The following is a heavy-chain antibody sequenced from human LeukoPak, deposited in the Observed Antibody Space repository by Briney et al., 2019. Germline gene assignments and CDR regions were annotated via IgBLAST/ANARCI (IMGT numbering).Heavy chain of an antibody. CDR3: ARDLRTSGGNRRSLSY. Sequence: GASVKVSCKASGYTFTSYYMHWVRQAPGQGLEWMGIINPSGGSTSYAQKFQGRVTMTRDTSTSTVYMELSSLRSEDTVVYYCARDLRTSGGNRRSLSYWGQGTLVTVSS. V-gene: IGHV1-46*01. D-gene: IGHD4-23*01. J-gene: IGHJ4*02. CDR2: INPSGGST. CDR1: GYTFTSYY.